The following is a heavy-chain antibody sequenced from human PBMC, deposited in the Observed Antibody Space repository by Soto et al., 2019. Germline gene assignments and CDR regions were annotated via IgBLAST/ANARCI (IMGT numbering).Heavy chain of an antibody. CDR1: GFTFNTYS. CDR3: ARAGGTTVTGRWHFDS. V-gene: IGHV3-33*01. D-gene: IGHD4-17*01. CDR2: IWYDGTQK. Sequence: QVQLEESGGGVVQPGRSLRLSCEAYGFTFNTYSMHWFRQPPGKGLEWLAAIWYDGTQKYYADSVKGRFIISRDNSKKTLYLEMNSLRAEDTAVYYCARAGGTTVTGRWHFDSWGQGTLVTVSS. J-gene: IGHJ4*02.